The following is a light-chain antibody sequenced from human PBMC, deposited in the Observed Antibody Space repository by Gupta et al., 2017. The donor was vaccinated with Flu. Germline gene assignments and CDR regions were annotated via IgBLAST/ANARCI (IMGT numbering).Light chain of an antibody. CDR3: QQDSISPLT. CDR1: QSVSSSY. CDR2: GAS. V-gene: IGKV3-20*01. J-gene: IGKJ4*01. Sequence: EIVLTQSPGTLSLSPGERATLSCRASQSVSSSYLAWYQQKPGQAPRLLIYGASSRATGIPDRFSGRGSGTDFTLTISRLEPEDFAVYYCQQDSISPLTFGGGTKVEIK.